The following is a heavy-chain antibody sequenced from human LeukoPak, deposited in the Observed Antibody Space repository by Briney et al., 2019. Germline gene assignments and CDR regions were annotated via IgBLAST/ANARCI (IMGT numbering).Heavy chain of an antibody. J-gene: IGHJ4*02. V-gene: IGHV4-31*11. CDR1: GGSISSSNW. CDR3: ASYDTAMALIDY. D-gene: IGHD5-18*01. Sequence: PSETLSLTCAVSGGSISSSNWWSWVRQHPGKGLEWIGYIYYSGSTYYNPSLKSRVTISVDTSKNQFSLKLSSVTAADTAVYYCASYDTAMALIDYWGQGTLVTVSS. CDR2: IYYSGST.